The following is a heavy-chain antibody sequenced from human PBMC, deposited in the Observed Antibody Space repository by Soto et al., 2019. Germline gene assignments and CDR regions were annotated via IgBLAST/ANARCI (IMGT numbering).Heavy chain of an antibody. CDR3: AKIGPGRYDFGVPEPTRRDYYYMDV. V-gene: IGHV3-23*01. CDR1: GFTFSSYA. CDR2: ISGSGGST. D-gene: IGHD3-3*01. J-gene: IGHJ6*03. Sequence: GGSLRLSCAASGFTFSSYAMSWVRQAPGKGLEWVSAISGSGGSTYYADSVKGRFTISRDNSKNTLYLQMNSLRAEDTAVYYCAKIGPGRYDFGVPEPTRRDYYYMDVWGKGTTVTVSS.